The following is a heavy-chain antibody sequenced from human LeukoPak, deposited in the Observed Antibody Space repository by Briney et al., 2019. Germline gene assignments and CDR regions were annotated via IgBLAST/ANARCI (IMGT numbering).Heavy chain of an antibody. Sequence: NPSETLSLTCTVSGGSISSSSYYWGWIRQPPGKGLEWIGSIYYSGSTYYNPSLKSRVTISVDTSKNQFSLKLSSVTAADTAVYYCARHRGYYGSTSKVDYWGQGTLVTVS. V-gene: IGHV4-39*01. D-gene: IGHD3-10*01. CDR1: GGSISSSSYY. CDR2: IYYSGST. J-gene: IGHJ4*02. CDR3: ARHRGYYGSTSKVDY.